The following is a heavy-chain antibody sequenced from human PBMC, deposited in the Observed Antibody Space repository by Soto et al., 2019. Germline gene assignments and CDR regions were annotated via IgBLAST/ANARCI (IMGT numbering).Heavy chain of an antibody. D-gene: IGHD3-22*01. Sequence: QVQLQESGPGLVKPSETLSLTCTVSGASIRSSYWSWIRQSPGKGLEWIAFVHYSGSTNYNPSLKGRVTISVDTSKNQFSLKVRSVTAADTAVYYCVRGYYDTNDQSNPFDIWGQGTKVTVSS. CDR2: VHYSGST. CDR1: GASIRSSY. CDR3: VRGYYDTNDQSNPFDI. V-gene: IGHV4-59*01. J-gene: IGHJ3*02.